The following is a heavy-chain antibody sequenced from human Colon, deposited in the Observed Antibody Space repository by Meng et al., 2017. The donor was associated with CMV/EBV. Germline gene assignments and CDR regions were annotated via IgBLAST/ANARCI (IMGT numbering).Heavy chain of an antibody. J-gene: IGHJ4*02. CDR1: GYTFTNFG. CDR2: ISPYNGDT. Sequence: QVQLVQSGAEVKKPGASVKVSCKTSGYTFTNFGISWVRQAPGQGLEWMAYISPYNGDTNYAQRFQGRVALTTGTSTSTVYMELGSLTSDDTAMYYCAGELARGGYWGQGTLVTVSS. V-gene: IGHV1-18*01. CDR3: AGELARGGY.